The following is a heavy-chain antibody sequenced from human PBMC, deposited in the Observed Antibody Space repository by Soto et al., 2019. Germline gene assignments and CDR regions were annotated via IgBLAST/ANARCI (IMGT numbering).Heavy chain of an antibody. CDR3: AGPAYGGNIGAMDV. CDR2: VYYSGSA. D-gene: IGHD4-17*01. J-gene: IGHJ6*02. V-gene: IGHV4-39*01. CDR1: GVSISTSAYY. Sequence: QLQLEESGPGLVKPSETLSLTSTVSGVSISTSAYYWGWVRQPPGKALEWIGSVYYSGSAYYNASLKSRVTLSVDKSKNQLSLTLSFVTAADTAVYYCAGPAYGGNIGAMDVCGQGTTVTVSS.